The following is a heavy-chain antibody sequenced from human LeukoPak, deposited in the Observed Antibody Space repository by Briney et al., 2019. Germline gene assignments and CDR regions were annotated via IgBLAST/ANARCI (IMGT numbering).Heavy chain of an antibody. CDR1: GFTFSSYG. CDR3: AKEDEQWLANDAFDI. D-gene: IGHD6-19*01. V-gene: IGHV3-30*18. Sequence: QAGGSLRLSCAASGFTFSSYGMHWVRQAPGKGLEWVAVISYDGSNKYYADSVKGRFTISRDNSKNTLYLQMNSLRAEDTAVYYCAKEDEQWLANDAFDIWGQGTMVTVSS. CDR2: ISYDGSNK. J-gene: IGHJ3*02.